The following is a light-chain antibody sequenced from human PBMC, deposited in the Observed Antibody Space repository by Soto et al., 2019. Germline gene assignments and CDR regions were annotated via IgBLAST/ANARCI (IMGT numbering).Light chain of an antibody. J-gene: IGLJ2*01. V-gene: IGLV2-11*01. CDR1: SNDVGGYDY. CDR2: DVT. CDR3: CSYAGNYTF. Sequence: QSALTQPRSVSGSPGQSVTISCTGTSNDVGGYDYVSWYQQYPGKAPTYILYDVTKRPSGVPDRFSGSKSGNTASLTISGLQADDEADYYCCSYAGNYTFFGGGTKATVL.